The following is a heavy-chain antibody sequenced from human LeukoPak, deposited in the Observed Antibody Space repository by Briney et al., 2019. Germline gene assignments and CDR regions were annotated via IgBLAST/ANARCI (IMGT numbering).Heavy chain of an antibody. CDR3: AKDIARGYDFWSGYAGEFDY. J-gene: IGHJ4*02. CDR1: GFTFSSYS. D-gene: IGHD3-3*01. CDR2: ISRSSSYI. V-gene: IGHV3-21*04. Sequence: PGGSLRLSCAASGFTFSSYSMNWVRQAPGKGLEWVSSISRSSSYIYYADSVKGRFTISRDNAKNSLYLQMNSLRAEDTALYYCAKDIARGYDFWSGYAGEFDYWGQGTLVTVSS.